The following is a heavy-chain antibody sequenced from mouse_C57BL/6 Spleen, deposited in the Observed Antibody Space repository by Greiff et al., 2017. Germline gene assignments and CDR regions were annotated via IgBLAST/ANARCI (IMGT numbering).Heavy chain of an antibody. D-gene: IGHD2-4*01. J-gene: IGHJ1*03. CDR3: ARGCDCDGDWYFDV. V-gene: IGHV3-1*01. Sequence: EVQVVESGPGLVKPSQSLSLTCTVTGYSITSGYDWHWIRHFPGNKLEWMGYISYSGSTNYNPSLKSRISITHDTSKNHFFLKLNSVTTDDTATYDCARGCDCDGDWYFDVWGTGTTVTVSS. CDR1: GYSITSGYD. CDR2: ISYSGST.